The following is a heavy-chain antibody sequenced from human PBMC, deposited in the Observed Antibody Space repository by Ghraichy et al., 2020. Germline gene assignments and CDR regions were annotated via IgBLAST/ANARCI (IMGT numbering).Heavy chain of an antibody. CDR2: IKQDGSEK. Sequence: GGSLRLSCAASGFTFSSYWMSWVRQAPGKGLEWVANIKQDGSEKYYVDSVKGRFTISRDNAKNSLYLQMNSLRAEDTAVYYCASSNRPNYYYYYGMDVWGQGTTVTVSS. J-gene: IGHJ6*02. V-gene: IGHV3-7*01. CDR1: GFTFSSYW. D-gene: IGHD1-14*01. CDR3: ASSNRPNYYYYYGMDV.